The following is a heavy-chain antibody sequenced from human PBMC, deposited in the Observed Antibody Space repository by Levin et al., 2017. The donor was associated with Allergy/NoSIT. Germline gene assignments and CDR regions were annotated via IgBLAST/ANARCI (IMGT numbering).Heavy chain of an antibody. V-gene: IGHV3-66*01. Sequence: GGSLRLSCAASGFTVSSNYMSWVRQAPGKGLEWVSVIYSGGSTYYADSVKGRFTISRDNSKNTLYLQMNSLRAEDTAVYYCAREQQLVGRYFDYWGQGTLVTVSS. CDR1: GFTVSSNY. D-gene: IGHD6-13*01. CDR3: AREQQLVGRYFDY. CDR2: IYSGGST. J-gene: IGHJ4*02.